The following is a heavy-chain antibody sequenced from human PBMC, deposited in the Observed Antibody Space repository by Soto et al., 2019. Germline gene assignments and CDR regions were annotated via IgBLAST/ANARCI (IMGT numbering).Heavy chain of an antibody. D-gene: IGHD3-22*01. Sequence: ASLQVSCKASRKSFTTCYMRWVQQSPGQGLEWMGIINPSGGRTTYAQKFQGRVTMTRDTSTSTFHMELSSLTSEDTAVYYCAGLYHYDSSGYYEYWGQGTLVTVSS. CDR3: AGLYHYDSSGYYEY. J-gene: IGHJ4*02. CDR2: INPSGGRT. V-gene: IGHV1-46*01. CDR1: RKSFTTCY.